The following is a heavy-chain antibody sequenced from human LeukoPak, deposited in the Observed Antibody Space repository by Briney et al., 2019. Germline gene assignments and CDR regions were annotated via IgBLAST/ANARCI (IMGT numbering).Heavy chain of an antibody. V-gene: IGHV3-23*01. J-gene: IGHJ4*02. D-gene: IGHD3-3*01. CDR1: GFSVTSYG. CDR3: ARVLRGGYLDY. Sequence: GSLRLSCAVSGFSVTSYGMSWVRQAPGKGLEWISAISLNGDTTYYADSVKGRFIISRDNSKNTLYLQMNSLRAEDTAVYYCARVLRGGYLDYWGQGTLVTVSS. CDR2: ISLNGDTT.